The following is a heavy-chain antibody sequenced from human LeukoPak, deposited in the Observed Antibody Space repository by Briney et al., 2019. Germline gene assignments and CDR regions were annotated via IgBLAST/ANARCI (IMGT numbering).Heavy chain of an antibody. CDR1: GGSISSSSYY. CDR2: IYYSGST. Sequence: PSETLSLTCIVSGGSISSSSYYWGWIRQPPGKGLEWIGSIYYSGSTYYNPSLKSRVTISVDTSKNQFSLKLSSVTAADTAVYYCATRGRRWSHPWDYWGQGTLVTVSS. CDR3: ATRGRRWSHPWDY. D-gene: IGHD4-23*01. V-gene: IGHV4-39*01. J-gene: IGHJ4*02.